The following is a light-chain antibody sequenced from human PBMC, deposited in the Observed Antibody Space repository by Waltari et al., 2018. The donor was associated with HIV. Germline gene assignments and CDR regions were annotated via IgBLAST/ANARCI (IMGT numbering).Light chain of an antibody. V-gene: IGKV3D-15*01. CDR2: SAS. Sequence: EIVTLHSPATLSVSPGDRDTLSCRASQSVSSKLAWYQQKPGQAPRLLIYSASTRSTGIPGRFSGSEAGTEFILTISSLQSEDCAVYYCQQYYKWPLTFGQGTRLEIK. CDR1: QSVSSK. J-gene: IGKJ5*01. CDR3: QQYYKWPLT.